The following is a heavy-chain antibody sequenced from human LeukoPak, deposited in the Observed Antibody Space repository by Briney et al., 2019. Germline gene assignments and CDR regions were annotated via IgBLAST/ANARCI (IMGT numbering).Heavy chain of an antibody. Sequence: SETLSLTCTVSGGSISSYYWSWIRQPPGKGLEWIGYTYYSGSTNYNPSLKSRVTISVDTSKNQFSLKLSSVTAADTAVYYCARLRIKANSSSWSPYYYYGMDVWGQGTTVTVSS. D-gene: IGHD6-13*01. J-gene: IGHJ6*02. V-gene: IGHV4-59*01. CDR2: TYYSGST. CDR3: ARLRIKANSSSWSPYYYYGMDV. CDR1: GGSISSYY.